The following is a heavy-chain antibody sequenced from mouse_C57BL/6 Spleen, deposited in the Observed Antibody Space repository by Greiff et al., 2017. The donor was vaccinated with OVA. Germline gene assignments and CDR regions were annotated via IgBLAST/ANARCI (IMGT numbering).Heavy chain of an antibody. Sequence: DVMLVESGGGLVKPGGSLKLSCAASGFTFSSYTMSWVRQTPEKRLEWVATISGGGGNTYYPDSVKGRFTISRDNAKNTLYLQMSSLRAEDTALYYCARQGGGPYWYFDVWGTGTTVTVSS. J-gene: IGHJ1*03. CDR1: GFTFSSYT. CDR3: ARQGGGPYWYFDV. CDR2: ISGGGGNT. V-gene: IGHV5-9*01.